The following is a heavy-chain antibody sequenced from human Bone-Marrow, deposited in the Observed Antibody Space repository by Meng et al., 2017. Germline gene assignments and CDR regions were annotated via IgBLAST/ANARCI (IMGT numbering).Heavy chain of an antibody. D-gene: IGHD2-2*01. Sequence: QVQLAQAGAEVTKPGPSVKFSCKASGVTLSSYTISWVRQAPGQGLEWMGRIIPMLGIANYAQKFKGRVTITADKSTSTAYMELSSLRFEDTAVYYCARVSCSSTNCYEDAFDIWGQGTMVTVSS. CDR1: GVTLSSYT. CDR2: IIPMLGIA. J-gene: IGHJ3*02. V-gene: IGHV1-69*02. CDR3: ARVSCSSTNCYEDAFDI.